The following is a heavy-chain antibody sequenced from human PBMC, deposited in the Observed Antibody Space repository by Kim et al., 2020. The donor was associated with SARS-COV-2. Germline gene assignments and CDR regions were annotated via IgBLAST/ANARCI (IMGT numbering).Heavy chain of an antibody. J-gene: IGHJ4*02. V-gene: IGHV1-18*01. CDR3: ARSITIFGVVIIRGYFDY. D-gene: IGHD3-3*01. CDR2: ISAYNGNT. CDR1: GYTFTSYG. Sequence: ASVKVSCKASGYTFTSYGISWVRQAPGQGLEWMGWISAYNGNTNYAQKLQGRVTMTTDTSTSTAYMELRSLRSDDTAVYYCARSITIFGVVIIRGYFDYWGQGTLVTVSS.